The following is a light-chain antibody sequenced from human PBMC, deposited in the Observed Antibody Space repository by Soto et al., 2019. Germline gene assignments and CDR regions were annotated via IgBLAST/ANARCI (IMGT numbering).Light chain of an antibody. Sequence: EIVLTQSPGTLSLSPGEGATLSCRASQSVSTNFFAWYQQKPGEAPRLLIYGASTRATGIPDRFSGSGSGTDFTLPISRLEPEDFAVYYCHQYGRTSWTFGQGTKVEIK. J-gene: IGKJ1*01. CDR3: HQYGRTSWT. V-gene: IGKV3-20*01. CDR2: GAS. CDR1: QSVSTNF.